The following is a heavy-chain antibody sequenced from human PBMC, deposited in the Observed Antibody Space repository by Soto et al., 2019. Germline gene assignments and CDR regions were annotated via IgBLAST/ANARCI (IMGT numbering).Heavy chain of an antibody. CDR3: AREVTTVLSWRRNDSYYRLEV. CDR1: GGSISSGDYY. D-gene: IGHD4-17*01. Sequence: SETLSLTCTVSGGSISSGDYYWSWIRQPPGKGLEWIGHIYYSGSTFYNPSLKSRVTISVDTSKKQFSLKLSSVTAADTAVYYCAREVTTVLSWRRNDSYYRLEVW. V-gene: IGHV4-30-4*01. J-gene: IGHJ6*01. CDR2: IYYSGST.